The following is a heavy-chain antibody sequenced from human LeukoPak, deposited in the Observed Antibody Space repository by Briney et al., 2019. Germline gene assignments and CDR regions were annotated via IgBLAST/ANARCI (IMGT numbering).Heavy chain of an antibody. CDR1: GFTFSSYW. V-gene: IGHV3-7*01. CDR3: ARHLSGITGYTYGRGIDY. D-gene: IGHD5-18*01. J-gene: IGHJ4*02. CDR2: IKKDGSEK. Sequence: GGSLRLSCAASGFTFSSYWMSWVRQAPGKGLEWVANIKKDGSEKYYVDSVKGRVTISRDNAKKSLYLQMNSLRAEDTAVYYCARHLSGITGYTYGRGIDYWGQGTLVSVSS.